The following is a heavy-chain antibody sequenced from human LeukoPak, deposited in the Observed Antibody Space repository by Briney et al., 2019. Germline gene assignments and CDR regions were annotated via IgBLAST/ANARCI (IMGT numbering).Heavy chain of an antibody. Sequence: GASVKVSCKASGYTVTGYHMHWVRQAPGQGLEWMGWINPNSGGTNYAQKFQGRVTMTRDTSISTVYMELSRLRSDDTAVYYCARGDFSRPNWFDPWGQGTLVTVSS. D-gene: IGHD6-6*01. CDR2: INPNSGGT. CDR1: GYTVTGYH. V-gene: IGHV1-2*02. J-gene: IGHJ5*02. CDR3: ARGDFSRPNWFDP.